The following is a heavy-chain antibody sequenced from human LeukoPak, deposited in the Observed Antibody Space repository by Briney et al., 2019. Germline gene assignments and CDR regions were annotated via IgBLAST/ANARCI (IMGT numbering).Heavy chain of an antibody. CDR3: ARAKIDLGYCTNGVCPNYYYYYYGMDV. Sequence: SVKVSCKASGGTFSSYAISWVRQAPGQGLEWMGGIIPIFGTANYAQKFQGRVTITADESTSTAYMELSSLRSEDTAVYYCARAKIDLGYCTNGVCPNYYYYYYGMDVWGQGTTVTVSS. CDR1: GGTFSSYA. V-gene: IGHV1-69*13. J-gene: IGHJ6*02. CDR2: IIPIFGTA. D-gene: IGHD2-8*01.